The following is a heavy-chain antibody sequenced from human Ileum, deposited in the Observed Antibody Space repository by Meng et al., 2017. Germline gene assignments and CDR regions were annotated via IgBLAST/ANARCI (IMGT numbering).Heavy chain of an antibody. V-gene: IGHV1-69*13. CDR2: IIPIFGTA. Sequence: SVKVSCKASGGTFSSYAISWVRQAPGQGLEWMGGIIPIFGTANYAQKFQGRVTITADESTSTAYMELSSLRSEDTAVYYCARGGQYYYDSSGQFDPGGQGTLVTVSS. CDR3: ARGGQYYYDSSGQFDP. D-gene: IGHD3-22*01. J-gene: IGHJ5*02. CDR1: GGTFSSYA.